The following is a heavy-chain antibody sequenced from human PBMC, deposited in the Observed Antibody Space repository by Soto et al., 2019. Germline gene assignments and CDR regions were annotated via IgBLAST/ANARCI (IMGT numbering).Heavy chain of an antibody. J-gene: IGHJ4*02. D-gene: IGHD2-2*01. CDR1: GDSISTGTYN. CDR2: MFYSGNT. CDR3: ARTFGPRVSANDGTYHSLTIDH. Sequence: QVQMQESGPGLVKPSETLSLTCSVSGDSISTGTYNWGWIRQTPWKDLEGIGSMFYSGNTSYNPACWRRFTISADPPKHQFSLRGTSVTAADPAVYFCARTFGPRVSANDGTYHSLTIDHWGQGILVTVSS. V-gene: IGHV4-39*01.